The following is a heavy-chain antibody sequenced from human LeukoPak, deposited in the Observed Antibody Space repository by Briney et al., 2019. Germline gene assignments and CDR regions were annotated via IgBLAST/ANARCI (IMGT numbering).Heavy chain of an antibody. J-gene: IGHJ2*01. D-gene: IGHD4-17*01. CDR2: IYNSGSA. V-gene: IGHV4-31*03. Sequence: SETLSLTCTVTGGSISSGAYYWSWLRQHPGKGLEWIGYIYNSGSAYYNPSLKSRVTISVDTSKNQISLKLSSVTAADTAVYYCARDPSYGDYPNWYFDLWGRGTLVTVSS. CDR1: GGSISSGAYY. CDR3: ARDPSYGDYPNWYFDL.